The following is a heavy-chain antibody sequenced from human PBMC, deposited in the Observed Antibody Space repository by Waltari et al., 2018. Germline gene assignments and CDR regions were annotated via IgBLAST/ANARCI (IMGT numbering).Heavy chain of an antibody. CDR3: ARGLVRNYYYDSSGPDY. J-gene: IGHJ4*02. D-gene: IGHD3-22*01. CDR2: INHSGST. CDR1: GGSFSGYY. Sequence: QVQLQQWGAGLLKPSETLSLTCAVYGGSFSGYYGSWIRHPPGKGQEWIGEINHSGSTNYNPSLKSRVTISVDTSKNQFSLKLSSVTAADTAVYYCARGLVRNYYYDSSGPDYWGQGTLVTVSS. V-gene: IGHV4-34*01.